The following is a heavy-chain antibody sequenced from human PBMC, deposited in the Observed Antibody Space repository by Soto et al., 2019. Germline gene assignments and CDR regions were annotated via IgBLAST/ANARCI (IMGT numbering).Heavy chain of an antibody. Sequence: QLQLQESGPGLVKPSETLSLTCTVSGGSISSSSYYWGWIRQPPGKGLEWIGSIYYSGSTYYNPSLKSRVTISVDTSKNQFSLKLSSVTAADTAVYYCARGLVRITIFGVVINVDYMDVWGKGTTVTVSS. CDR2: IYYSGST. J-gene: IGHJ6*03. V-gene: IGHV4-39*01. CDR1: GGSISSSSYY. D-gene: IGHD3-3*01. CDR3: ARGLVRITIFGVVINVDYMDV.